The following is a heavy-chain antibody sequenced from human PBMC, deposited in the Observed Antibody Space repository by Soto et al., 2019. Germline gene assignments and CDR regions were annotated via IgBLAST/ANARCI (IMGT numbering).Heavy chain of an antibody. D-gene: IGHD3-10*01. J-gene: IGHJ6*02. V-gene: IGHV3-7*01. Sequence: PGGSLRLSCAASGFTFSSYRMSWVRQAPGKGLEWVANIKQDGSEKYYVDSVKGRFTISRDNAKNSLYLQMNSLRAEDTAVYYCARRAYGSGSTLSRNYYYYGMDVWGQGTTVTVSS. CDR3: ARRAYGSGSTLSRNYYYYGMDV. CDR1: GFTFSSYR. CDR2: IKQDGSEK.